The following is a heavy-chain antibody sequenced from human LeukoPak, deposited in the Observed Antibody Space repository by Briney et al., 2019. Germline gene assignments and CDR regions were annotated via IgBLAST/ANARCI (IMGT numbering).Heavy chain of an antibody. CDR3: AREVEYYGSGSYWGVFHY. CDR1: GGTFSSSA. Sequence: SVKVSCKASGGTFSSSAFSWVRQAPGQGLEWMGGIIPIFTTPNYAQKFQSRVTITADESTSTAYMELSRLRSEDTAVYYCAREVEYYGSGSYWGVFHYWGQGTLVSVSS. D-gene: IGHD3-10*01. V-gene: IGHV1-69*01. J-gene: IGHJ4*02. CDR2: IIPIFTTP.